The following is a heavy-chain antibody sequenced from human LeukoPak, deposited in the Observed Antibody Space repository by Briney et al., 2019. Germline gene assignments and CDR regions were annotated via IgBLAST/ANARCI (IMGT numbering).Heavy chain of an antibody. V-gene: IGHV1-2*06. D-gene: IGHD3-9*01. Sequence: ASVKVSPKASGYTLTGYYMHGVRQAPVQGGEWMGRINPNSGGTNYAQKFQGRVTMTRDTSISTAYMELSRLRSDDTAVYYCSNSDILTGYYPDVWGKGTTVTVSS. CDR1: GYTLTGYY. CDR3: SNSDILTGYYPDV. J-gene: IGHJ6*04. CDR2: INPNSGGT.